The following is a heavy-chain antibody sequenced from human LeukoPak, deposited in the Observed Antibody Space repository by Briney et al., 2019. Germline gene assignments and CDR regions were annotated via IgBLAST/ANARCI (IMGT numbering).Heavy chain of an antibody. J-gene: IGHJ4*02. CDR2: INPSGGST. CDR1: GYTFTSYY. D-gene: IGHD3-9*01. V-gene: IGHV1-46*01. CDR3: ARVGDILTGYPYYFDY. Sequence: ASVKVSCKASGYTFTSYYMHWVRQAPGQGLEWMGIINPSGGSTSYAQKFQGRVTMTRDMSTSTVYMELRSLRSDDTAVYHCARVGDILTGYPYYFDYWGQGTLVTVSS.